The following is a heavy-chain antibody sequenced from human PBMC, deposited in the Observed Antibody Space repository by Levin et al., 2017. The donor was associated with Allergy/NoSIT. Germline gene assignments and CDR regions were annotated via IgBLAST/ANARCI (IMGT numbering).Heavy chain of an antibody. D-gene: IGHD3-3*01. CDR3: ARTAKRDYTNYYHGLDV. V-gene: IGHV4-34*01. J-gene: IGHJ6*02. CDR1: GGSLGAYY. Sequence: SETLSLTCAVYGGSLGAYYWTWIRQTPGKGLEWIGDVNHSGNTNYNPSLKSRITISVDTSKNQFSLKLSSVTAADTAVYYCARTAKRDYTNYYHGLDVWGPGTTVTVSS. CDR2: VNHSGNT.